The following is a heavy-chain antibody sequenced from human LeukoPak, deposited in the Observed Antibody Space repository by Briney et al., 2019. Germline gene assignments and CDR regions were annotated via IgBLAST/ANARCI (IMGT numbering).Heavy chain of an antibody. Sequence: GGSLRLSCAASGFTFRSYWMSWVRQAPGKGLEWVANIKQDGSEKYYVDSVKGRFTISRDNAKKSLYLQMNSLRAEDTAVYYCARDGAPLDSRGQGTLVTVSS. V-gene: IGHV3-7*03. CDR2: IKQDGSEK. CDR1: GFTFRSYW. D-gene: IGHD3-16*01. CDR3: ARDGAPLDS. J-gene: IGHJ4*02.